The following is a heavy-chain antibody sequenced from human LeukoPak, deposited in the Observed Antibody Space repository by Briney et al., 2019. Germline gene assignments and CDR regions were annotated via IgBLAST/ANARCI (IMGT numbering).Heavy chain of an antibody. D-gene: IGHD6-19*01. V-gene: IGHV4-59*01. CDR1: GVSISNYY. CDR3: ARDRSSGWSAEYWYFDL. Sequence: SETLSLTCTVSGVSISNYYWTWIRQPPGKGLEWIAYIFYSGNTKYNPSLKSRATMSVDTSKNQFSLKLTSVTAADTAVYYCARDRSSGWSAEYWYFDLWGRGTLVTVSS. J-gene: IGHJ2*01. CDR2: IFYSGNT.